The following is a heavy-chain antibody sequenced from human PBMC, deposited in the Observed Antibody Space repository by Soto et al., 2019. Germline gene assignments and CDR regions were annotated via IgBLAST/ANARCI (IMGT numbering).Heavy chain of an antibody. J-gene: IGHJ4*02. D-gene: IGHD6-6*01. Sequence: QVQLQESGPGLVKPSGTLSLTCAVSGGSISSSNWWSWVRQPPGKGLEWIGEIYHSGSTNYNPSLTSRVTISVDKSNNQFSLKLTSVTAADTDVYYCARELVAARIFDCWGQGTLVTVSS. CDR3: ARELVAARIFDC. CDR2: IYHSGST. V-gene: IGHV4-4*02. CDR1: GGSISSSNW.